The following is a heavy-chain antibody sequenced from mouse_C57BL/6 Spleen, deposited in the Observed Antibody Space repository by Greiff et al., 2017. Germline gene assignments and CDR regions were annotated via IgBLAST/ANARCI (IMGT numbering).Heavy chain of an antibody. Sequence: QVQLQQPGAELVRPGSSVKLSCKASGYTFTSYWMDWVKQRPGQGLEWIGNIYSSDSETHYNQKFKDKATLTVDKSSSTAYMQLSSLTSEDSAVYYCARRATVVAPDYWGQGTTLTVSS. CDR2: IYSSDSET. V-gene: IGHV1-61*01. CDR3: ARRATVVAPDY. CDR1: GYTFTSYW. D-gene: IGHD1-1*01. J-gene: IGHJ2*01.